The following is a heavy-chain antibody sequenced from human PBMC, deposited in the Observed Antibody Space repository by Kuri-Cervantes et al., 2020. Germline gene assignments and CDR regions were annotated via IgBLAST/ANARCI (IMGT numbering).Heavy chain of an antibody. D-gene: IGHD6-19*01. CDR1: GFTFSSYG. CDR2: IRYDGSNK. Sequence: GESLKISCAASGFTFSSYGMHWVRQAPGKGLEWVAFIRYDGSNKYYADSVKGRFTIPRDNSKNTLYLQMNSLRAEDTAVYYCANSIAVAAPGRSWGQGTLVTVSS. V-gene: IGHV3-30*02. CDR3: ANSIAVAAPGRS. J-gene: IGHJ5*02.